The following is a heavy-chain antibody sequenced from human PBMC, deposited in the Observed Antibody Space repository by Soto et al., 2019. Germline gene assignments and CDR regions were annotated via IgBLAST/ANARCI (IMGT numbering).Heavy chain of an antibody. Sequence: SETLSLTCTVSGGSISSSSYYWGWIRQPPGKGLEWIGSIYYSGSTYYNPSLKSRVTISVDTSKNQFSLKLSSVTAADTAVYYCARLASGYDYYFDYWGQGTLVTVSS. CDR3: ARLASGYDYYFDY. J-gene: IGHJ4*02. D-gene: IGHD5-12*01. V-gene: IGHV4-39*01. CDR2: IYYSGST. CDR1: GGSISSSSYY.